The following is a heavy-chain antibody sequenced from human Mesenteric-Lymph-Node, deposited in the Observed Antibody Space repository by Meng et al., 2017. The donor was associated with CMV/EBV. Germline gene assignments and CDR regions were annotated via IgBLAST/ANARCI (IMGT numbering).Heavy chain of an antibody. CDR3: ARHQRWLKSEGGFNY. CDR1: GGSFSGYY. V-gene: IGHV4-34*01. CDR2: INHSGST. J-gene: IGHJ4*02. D-gene: IGHD4-23*01. Sequence: QGQLKHGGDGLLKPSETLSLTCAVYGGSFSGYYWSWIRQPPGKGLEWIGEINHSGSTNYNPSLKSRVTISVDTSKNQFSLKLSSVTAADTAVYYCARHQRWLKSEGGFNYWGQGTLVTVSS.